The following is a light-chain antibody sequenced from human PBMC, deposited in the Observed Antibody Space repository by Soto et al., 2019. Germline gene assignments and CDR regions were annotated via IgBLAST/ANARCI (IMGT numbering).Light chain of an antibody. CDR3: QQYGSSTGT. J-gene: IGKJ1*01. V-gene: IGKV3-20*01. CDR1: QSVSSRY. Sequence: ALTPSPGAVTKSAAESPTISCQASQSVSSRYLAWYKQKPGQAPRLVIYSASSRATGIPDRFSGRGAGTEFTLTISRLEPEDFEMYYCQQYGSSTGTFGQGTKVEIK. CDR2: SAS.